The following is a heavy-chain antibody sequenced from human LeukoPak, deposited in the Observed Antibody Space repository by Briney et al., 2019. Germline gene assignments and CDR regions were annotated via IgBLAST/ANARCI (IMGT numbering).Heavy chain of an antibody. CDR1: GFTFSSYS. J-gene: IGHJ3*02. CDR2: ISRSSTTI. CDR3: ARDGPVFDAFDI. V-gene: IGHV3-48*01. Sequence: PGGSLRLSCAASGFTFSSYSMNWVRQAPGKGLEWLSYISRSSTTIYYLDSVKGRFTISRDNAKNSLYLQMNSLRVEDTAVYYCARDGPVFDAFDIWGQGTMVTVSS. D-gene: IGHD3/OR15-3a*01.